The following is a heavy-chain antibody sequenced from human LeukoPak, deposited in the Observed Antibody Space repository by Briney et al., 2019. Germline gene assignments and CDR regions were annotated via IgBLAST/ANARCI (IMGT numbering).Heavy chain of an antibody. CDR1: GFTFDDYA. V-gene: IGHV3-43*02. D-gene: IGHD1-14*01. CDR2: ISGDGATT. J-gene: IGHJ4*02. CDR3: AKTPPSYGR. Sequence: GGSLRLSCAVPGFTFDDYAMHWVRQAPGKGLEWVSLISGDGATTYYADSVKGRFTISRDNSKNSLYLQMNSLRTEDTALYYCAKTPPSYGRWGQGTLVTVSS.